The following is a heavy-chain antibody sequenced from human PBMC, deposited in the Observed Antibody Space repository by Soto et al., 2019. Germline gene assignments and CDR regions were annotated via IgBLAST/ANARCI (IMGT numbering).Heavy chain of an antibody. V-gene: IGHV3-23*01. J-gene: IGHJ6*02. CDR2: ISGSGGNT. Sequence: PGGSLRLSCAASGFTFSSYAMIWVRQAPGKGLEWVSAISGSGGNTYYADSVKGRFTISRDNSKSTLYLQMNSLRAEDTALYYCAKGRSYYYYYGVDVWGQGTTVTVSS. CDR3: AKGRSYYYYYGVDV. CDR1: GFTFSSYA.